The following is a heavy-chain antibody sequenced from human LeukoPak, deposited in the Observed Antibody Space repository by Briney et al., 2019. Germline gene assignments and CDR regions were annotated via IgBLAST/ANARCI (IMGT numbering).Heavy chain of an antibody. J-gene: IGHJ4*02. CDR2: INPDGSDK. V-gene: IGHV3-7*01. Sequence: GGSLRLSCAASGLTFSSSWMSWVRQAPGKGLEWVADINPDGSDKYYVDSLKGRFTISRDNAKNSLYLQMNSLRGEDTAVYYCARDPGYGALDYWGQGTLVTVSS. CDR1: GLTFSSSW. D-gene: IGHD4-17*01. CDR3: ARDPGYGALDY.